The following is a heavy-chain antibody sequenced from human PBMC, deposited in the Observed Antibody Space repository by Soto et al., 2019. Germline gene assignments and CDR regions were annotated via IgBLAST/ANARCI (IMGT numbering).Heavy chain of an antibody. J-gene: IGHJ4*02. Sequence: PGGPLRLSCAPSGFTSSTYAMSRARQAPWKGVEWLSAIRVRGGSTYYADPVKGRLSISRDNAKNTLYLQMNSLRAEDTAVYYRAKDHQSGYCSGRTSSFQPNTGFAYYLDYWGQGTMVTVSS. CDR1: GFTSSTYA. D-gene: IGHD2-15*01. CDR3: AKDHQSGYCSGRTSSFQPNTGFAYYLDY. V-gene: IGHV3-23*01. CDR2: IRVRGGST.